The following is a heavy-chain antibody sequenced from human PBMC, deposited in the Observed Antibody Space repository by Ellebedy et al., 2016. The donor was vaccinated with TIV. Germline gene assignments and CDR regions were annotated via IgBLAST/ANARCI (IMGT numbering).Heavy chain of an antibody. D-gene: IGHD3-16*01. V-gene: IGHV4-39*01. CDR1: GVSITSGSYY. Sequence: MPSESLSLTCTVSGVSITSGSYYPAWFRQPPGKGLAWVGNVYFIGSTNYNPSLKSRVTISVDTSKNQFSLKLTSVTAADTAVYYCVRHPTLGTLDYWGQGAQVTVSS. CDR2: VYFIGST. J-gene: IGHJ4*02. CDR3: VRHPTLGTLDY.